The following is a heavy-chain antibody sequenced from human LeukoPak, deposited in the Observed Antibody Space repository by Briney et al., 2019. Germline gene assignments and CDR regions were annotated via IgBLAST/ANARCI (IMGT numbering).Heavy chain of an antibody. J-gene: IGHJ4*02. V-gene: IGHV3-7*01. CDR1: GFTFSSYW. Sequence: GGSLRLSCAASGFTFSSYWMSWVRQAPGKGLEWVANIKQNGSEKYYVDSVKGRFTISRDNAKNSLYLQMNSLRAEDTAVYYCARPTFDSSGYLLDYWGQGTLVTVSS. CDR2: IKQNGSEK. D-gene: IGHD3-22*01. CDR3: ARPTFDSSGYLLDY.